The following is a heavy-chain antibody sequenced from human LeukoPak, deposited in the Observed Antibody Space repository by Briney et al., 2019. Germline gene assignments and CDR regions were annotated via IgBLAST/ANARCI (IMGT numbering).Heavy chain of an antibody. D-gene: IGHD4-17*01. J-gene: IGHJ6*02. Sequence: GASVKVSCKASGYTFTSYDINWVRQATGQGLEWMGWMNPNRGNTGYAQKFQGRVTMTRNTSISTAYMELSSLRSEDTAVYYCARVYPSTGRYGMDVWGQGTTVTVSS. V-gene: IGHV1-8*01. CDR2: MNPNRGNT. CDR1: GYTFTSYD. CDR3: ARVYPSTGRYGMDV.